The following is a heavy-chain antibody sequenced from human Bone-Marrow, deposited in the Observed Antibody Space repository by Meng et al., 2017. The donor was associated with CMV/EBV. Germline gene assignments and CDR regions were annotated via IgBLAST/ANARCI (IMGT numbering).Heavy chain of an antibody. CDR1: GYSFTSYW. CDR2: MYPGGSET. J-gene: IGHJ4*02. Sequence: KVSCKGSGYSFTSYWIGWVRQMPGKGLEWMGIMYPGGSETTYSPSFHGQVTISVDKSISTAYLQWSSLKASDTAMYYCARTMAEAGTGGFDHWGQGTLVTVSS. V-gene: IGHV5-51*01. CDR3: ARTMAEAGTGGFDH. D-gene: IGHD6-19*01.